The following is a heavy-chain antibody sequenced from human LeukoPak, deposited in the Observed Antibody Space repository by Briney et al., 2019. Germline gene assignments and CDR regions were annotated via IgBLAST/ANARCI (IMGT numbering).Heavy chain of an antibody. CDR1: GFTFSSYW. Sequence: GGSLRLSCAASGFTFSSYWMHWVRQAPGKGLGWVSRINSDGSSTIYADSVKGRFTISRDNAKNTLYLQMNSLRAEDTAVYYCAREGYSSGWYYFDYWGQGTLVTVSS. V-gene: IGHV3-74*01. CDR3: AREGYSSGWYYFDY. CDR2: INSDGSST. J-gene: IGHJ4*02. D-gene: IGHD6-19*01.